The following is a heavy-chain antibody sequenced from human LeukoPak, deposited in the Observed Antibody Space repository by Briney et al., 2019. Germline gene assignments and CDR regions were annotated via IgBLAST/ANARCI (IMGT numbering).Heavy chain of an antibody. J-gene: IGHJ6*02. CDR3: AKDISASNYHGMDV. CDR2: ISWNSGTI. V-gene: IGHV3-9*01. D-gene: IGHD1-26*01. Sequence: GGSLRLSCAASGFTFDDYAMHWVRQAPGKGLEWVSGISWNSGTIGYADSVKGRFTISRDNAKNSLYLQMNSLRAEDTALYYCAKDISASNYHGMDVWGQGTTVTVSS. CDR1: GFTFDDYA.